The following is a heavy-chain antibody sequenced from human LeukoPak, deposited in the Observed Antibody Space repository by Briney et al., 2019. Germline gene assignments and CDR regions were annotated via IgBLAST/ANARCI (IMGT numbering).Heavy chain of an antibody. CDR3: ARGSRVLRLAELSFPG. V-gene: IGHV3-21*01. D-gene: IGHD3-16*02. Sequence: GGSLRLSCAASGFTFSSYSMNWVRQAPGKGLEWVSSISSSSSYIYYADSVKGRFTISRDNAKNSLYLQMNSLRAEDTAVYYCARGSRVLRLAELSFPGGGQGTLVTVSP. J-gene: IGHJ4*02. CDR1: GFTFSSYS. CDR2: ISSSSSYI.